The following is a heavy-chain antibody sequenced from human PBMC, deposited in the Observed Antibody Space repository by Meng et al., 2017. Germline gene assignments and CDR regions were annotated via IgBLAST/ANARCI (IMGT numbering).Heavy chain of an antibody. V-gene: IGHV1-69*01. CDR3: AREGPCGGDCSGFDY. CDR2: IIPIFGTA. CDR1: GGTFSSDA. J-gene: IGHJ4*02. D-gene: IGHD2-21*02. Sequence: QVSLLLVGLLLEKPGPTLQVSVKASGGTFSSDAISWVRQAPGQGLEWMGGIIPIFGTANYAQKFQGRVTITADESTSTAYMELSSLRSEDTAVYYCAREGPCGGDCSGFDYWGQGTLVTVSS.